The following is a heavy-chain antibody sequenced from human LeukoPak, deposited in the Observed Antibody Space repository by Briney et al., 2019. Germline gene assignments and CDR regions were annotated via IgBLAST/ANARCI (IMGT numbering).Heavy chain of an antibody. D-gene: IGHD2-8*01. CDR1: GGSISSYY. J-gene: IGHJ4*02. V-gene: IGHV4-59*05. Sequence: SETLSLTCTVSGGSISSYYWSWIRQPPGKGLEWIGSIYYSGSTYYNPSLKGRVTISVDTSKNQFSLKLSSVTAADTAVYYCARHVHEYSLMKTFDYWGQGTLVTVSS. CDR2: IYYSGST. CDR3: ARHVHEYSLMKTFDY.